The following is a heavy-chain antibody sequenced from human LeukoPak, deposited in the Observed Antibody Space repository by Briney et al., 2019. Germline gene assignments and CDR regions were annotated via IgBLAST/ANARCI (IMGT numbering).Heavy chain of an antibody. J-gene: IGHJ4*02. CDR3: ARVRKDIVVVPGAMRDTYYFDY. D-gene: IGHD2-2*01. Sequence: GSLRLSCEASGFTFSSYETNWVRQAPGKGLEWISYISSSGTTINYADSVKGRVTISRDNAKNSLYLQMNSLRAEDTAVYYCARVRKDIVVVPGAMRDTYYFDYWGQGTLVTVSS. V-gene: IGHV3-48*03. CDR2: ISSSGTTI. CDR1: GFTFSSYE.